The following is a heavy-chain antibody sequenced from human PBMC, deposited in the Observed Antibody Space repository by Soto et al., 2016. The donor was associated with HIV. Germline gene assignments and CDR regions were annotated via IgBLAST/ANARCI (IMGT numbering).Heavy chain of an antibody. D-gene: IGHD4-17*01. CDR1: GYTFTSYY. Sequence: QVQLVQSGAEVKKPGASVKVSCKASGYTFTSYYMHWVRQAPGQGLEWMGIINPSGGSTSYAQKFQGRVTMTRDTSTSTVYMELSSLRSEDTAVYYCARSGRTTVTTRWYFDLWGLAPWSLSPQ. J-gene: IGHJ2*01. CDR2: INPSGGST. CDR3: ARSGRTTVTTRWYFDL. V-gene: IGHV1-46*01.